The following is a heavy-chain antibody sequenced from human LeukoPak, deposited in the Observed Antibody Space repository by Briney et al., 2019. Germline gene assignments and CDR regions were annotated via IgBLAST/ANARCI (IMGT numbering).Heavy chain of an antibody. V-gene: IGHV3-23*01. J-gene: IGHJ4*02. CDR2: ISSSGDTT. CDR3: AKVKALDAVASYFDY. CDR1: GFVFSTYA. Sequence: GGPLRLSCAASGFVFSTYAMGWARQAPGKGLEWVSAISSSGDTTYYADSVKGQFTISRDNSKNTLDLQMSSLRAEDTAMYHCAKVKALDAVASYFDYWGQGTLVTVSS. D-gene: IGHD2-8*01.